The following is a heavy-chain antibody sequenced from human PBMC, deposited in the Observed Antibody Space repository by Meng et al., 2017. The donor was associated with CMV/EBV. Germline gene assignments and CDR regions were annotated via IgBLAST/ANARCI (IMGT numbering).Heavy chain of an antibody. CDR1: GGSISSYY. Sequence: SETLSLTCTVSGGSISSYYWSWIRQPPGKGLEWIGYIYYSGSTNYNPSLKSRVTISVDTSKNQLSLKLSSVTAADTAVYYCARDRTMVRGVHGMDVWGQGTTVTVSS. V-gene: IGHV4-59*01. CDR3: ARDRTMVRGVHGMDV. J-gene: IGHJ6*02. CDR2: IYYSGST. D-gene: IGHD3-10*01.